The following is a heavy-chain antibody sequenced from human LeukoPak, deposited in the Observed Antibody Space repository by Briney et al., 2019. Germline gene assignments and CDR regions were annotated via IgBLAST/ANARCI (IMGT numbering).Heavy chain of an antibody. CDR2: IIPILGIA. CDR1: GGTFSSYA. J-gene: IGHJ3*02. Sequence: SVKVSCKASGGTFSSYAISWVRQAPGQGFEWMGRIIPILGIANYAQKFQGRVTITADKSTSTACMELSSLRSEDTAVYYCARDRAPEFRAFDIWGQGTMVTVSS. D-gene: IGHD3-10*01. CDR3: ARDRAPEFRAFDI. V-gene: IGHV1-69*04.